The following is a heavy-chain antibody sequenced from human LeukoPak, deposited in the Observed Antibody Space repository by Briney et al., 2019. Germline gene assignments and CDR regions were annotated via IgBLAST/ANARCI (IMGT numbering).Heavy chain of an antibody. D-gene: IGHD6-19*01. J-gene: IGHJ5*02. V-gene: IGHV1-3*03. CDR3: ARGIAVAMSWFDP. Sequence: GASVKVSCKASGYTFTSYAIHWVRQAPGQRLEWMGWINAGSGNTKYLEEFQGRVTITRDTAASTAYMELSSLRSGDMAVYYCARGIAVAMSWFDPWGQGTLVTVSS. CDR1: GYTFTSYA. CDR2: INAGSGNT.